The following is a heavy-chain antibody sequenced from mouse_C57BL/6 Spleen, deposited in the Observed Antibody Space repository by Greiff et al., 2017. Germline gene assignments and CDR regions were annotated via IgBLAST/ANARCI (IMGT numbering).Heavy chain of an antibody. V-gene: IGHV1-52*01. D-gene: IGHD2-4*01. CDR3: ARGGDYDGSAMDY. Sequence: VQLQQSGAELVRPGSSVKLSCKASGYTFTSYWMHWVKQRPIQGLEWIGNIDPSDSETHYNQKFKDKATLTVDKSSSTAYMQLSSLTSEDSAVYYCARGGDYDGSAMDYWGQGTSVTVSS. CDR2: IDPSDSET. J-gene: IGHJ4*01. CDR1: GYTFTSYW.